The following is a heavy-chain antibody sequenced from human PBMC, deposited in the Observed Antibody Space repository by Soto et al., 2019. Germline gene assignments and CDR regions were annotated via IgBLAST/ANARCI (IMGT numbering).Heavy chain of an antibody. CDR1: GFTLSSYA. Sequence: GGSLRLSCAASGFTLSSYAMSWVRQAPGKGLEWVSAISGSGGSTYYADSVKGRFTISRDNSKNTLYLQMNILRAEDTAVYYCAKAPMANGNYYYYYMDVWGKGTTVTVSS. CDR3: AKAPMANGNYYYYYMDV. J-gene: IGHJ6*03. D-gene: IGHD3-10*01. V-gene: IGHV3-23*01. CDR2: ISGSGGST.